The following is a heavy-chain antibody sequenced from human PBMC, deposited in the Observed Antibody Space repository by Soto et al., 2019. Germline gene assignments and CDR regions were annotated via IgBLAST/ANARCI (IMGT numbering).Heavy chain of an antibody. CDR3: ARDRGYCSGGSCSALCYFDY. CDR2: IYYSGST. D-gene: IGHD2-15*01. Sequence: LSITCAVSVGTSSSCGYYWSWIRQHPGKGLEWIGYIYYSGSTYYNPSLKSRVTISVDTSKNQFSLKLSSVTAADTAVYYCARDRGYCSGGSCSALCYFDYWGQGTLVTVFS. J-gene: IGHJ4*02. CDR1: VGTSSSCGYY. V-gene: IGHV4-31*11.